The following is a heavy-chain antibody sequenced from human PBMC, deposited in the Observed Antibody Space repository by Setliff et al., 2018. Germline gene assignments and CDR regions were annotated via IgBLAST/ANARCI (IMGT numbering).Heavy chain of an antibody. CDR1: GFTFSRYW. V-gene: IGHV3-7*01. CDR2: IKEDGSEK. D-gene: IGHD3-10*01. J-gene: IGHJ6*02. CDR3: ARDHVYGSQYYYYYYGMDV. Sequence: GSLRLSCVASGFTFSRYWMSWVRQAPGKGLEWVANIKEDGSEKYYMDSVKGRFTISRDNAKDSLYLQMNSLRAEDSAVYYCARDHVYGSQYYYYYYGMDVWGQGTTVTVS.